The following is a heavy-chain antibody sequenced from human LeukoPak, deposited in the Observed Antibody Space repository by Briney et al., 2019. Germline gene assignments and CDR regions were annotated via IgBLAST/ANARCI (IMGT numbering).Heavy chain of an antibody. J-gene: IGHJ2*01. CDR1: GGTFSSYA. D-gene: IGHD4-17*01. V-gene: IGHV1-69*13. CDR3: ARSTVTLGYFDL. Sequence: SVKVSCKAPGGTFSSYAISWVRQAPGQGLEWMGGIIPIFGTANYAQKFQGRVTITADESTSTAYMELSSLRSEDTAVYYCARSTVTLGYFDLWGRGTLVTVSS. CDR2: IIPIFGTA.